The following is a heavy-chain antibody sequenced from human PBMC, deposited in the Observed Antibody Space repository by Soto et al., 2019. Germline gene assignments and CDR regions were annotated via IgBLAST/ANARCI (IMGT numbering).Heavy chain of an antibody. V-gene: IGHV4-34*01. CDR2: INDSGNT. CDR1: TESFSNYY. Sequence: QVQLQQWGAGLLKPSETLSLTCAVNTESFSNYYLSWIRQPPGKGLEWVGEINDSGNTTYSPSIKGRVTKSVDTFKNQFSLKLASVAATDTAIDYCVGGRGRLVGFDYWGQGTLVTVSS. J-gene: IGHJ4*02. D-gene: IGHD2-8*02. CDR3: VGGRGRLVGFDY.